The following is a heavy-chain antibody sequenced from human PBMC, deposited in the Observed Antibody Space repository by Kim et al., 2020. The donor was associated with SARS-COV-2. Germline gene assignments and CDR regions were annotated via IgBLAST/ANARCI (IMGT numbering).Heavy chain of an antibody. Sequence: RFTISRDNSKNSLYLQMNSLRTEDTALYYCAKVGGGSGYNYYYYYYMDVWGKGTTVTVSS. CDR3: AKVGGGSGYNYYYYYYMDV. D-gene: IGHD3-3*01. V-gene: IGHV3-43*01. J-gene: IGHJ6*03.